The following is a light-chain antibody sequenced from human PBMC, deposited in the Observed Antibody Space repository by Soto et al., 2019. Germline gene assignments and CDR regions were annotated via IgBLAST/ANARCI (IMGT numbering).Light chain of an antibody. CDR3: NSYTTSRTYV. Sequence: QSVLTQPASVSGSPEQSITISCTGTSSDVGGYNYVSWYQQHPGKAPKLMIYDVSNRPSGVSNRFSGSKSGNTASLTISGLQAEDEADYYCNSYTTSRTYVFGTGTKVTVL. J-gene: IGLJ1*01. CDR2: DVS. V-gene: IGLV2-14*01. CDR1: SSDVGGYNY.